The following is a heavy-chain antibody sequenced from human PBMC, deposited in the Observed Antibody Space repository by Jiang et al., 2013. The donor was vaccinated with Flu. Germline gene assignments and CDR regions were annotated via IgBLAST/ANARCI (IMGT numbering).Heavy chain of an antibody. CDR2: ISAYNGNT. CDR1: GYTFTSYY. CDR3: ARLDYYDSSGPFDY. V-gene: IGHV1-18*04. D-gene: IGHD3-22*01. Sequence: SGAEVKKPGASVKVSCRASGYTFTSYYMHWVRQAPGQGLEWMGWISAYNGNTNYAQKLQGRVTMTTDTSTSTAYMELRSLRSDDTAVYYCARLDYYDSSGPFDYWGQGTLVTVSS. J-gene: IGHJ4*02.